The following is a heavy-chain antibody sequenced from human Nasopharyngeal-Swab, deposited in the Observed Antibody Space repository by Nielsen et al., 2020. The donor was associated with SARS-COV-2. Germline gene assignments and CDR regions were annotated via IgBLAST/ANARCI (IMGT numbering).Heavy chain of an antibody. D-gene: IGHD4-17*01. V-gene: IGHV4-61*02. CDR1: GGSISSGSYY. CDR2: IYTSGST. J-gene: IGHJ4*02. Sequence: SETLSLTCTVSGGSISSGSYYWSWIRQPAGKGLEWIGRIYTSGSTNYNPSLKSRVTISVDTSKNQFSLKLSSVTAADTAVYYCLMTTATTLDYWGQGTLVTVSS. CDR3: LMTTATTLDY.